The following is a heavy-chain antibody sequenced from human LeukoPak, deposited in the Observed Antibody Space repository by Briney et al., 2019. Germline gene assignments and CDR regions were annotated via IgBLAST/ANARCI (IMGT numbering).Heavy chain of an antibody. CDR3: VRNLDFWGDSEDY. D-gene: IGHD3-3*01. V-gene: IGHV3-30*02. Sequence: GGSLRLSCAASGFTFSSYGMHWVRQAPGKGLEWVAFIRYDGSNKYYADSVKGRFTISRDNSKNTLYLQMNSLRAEDTAVYYCVRNLDFWGDSEDYWGQGTLVTVSS. CDR2: IRYDGSNK. J-gene: IGHJ4*02. CDR1: GFTFSSYG.